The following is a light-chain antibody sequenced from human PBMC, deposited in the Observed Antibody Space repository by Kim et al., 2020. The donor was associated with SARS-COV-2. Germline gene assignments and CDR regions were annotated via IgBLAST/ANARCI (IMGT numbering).Light chain of an antibody. V-gene: IGLV3-1*01. Sequence: YELTQPPSVSVSPGQTASITCSGDKLGDKYACWYQQKPGQSPVLVIYQDSKRPSGIPERFSGSNSGNTATLNISGTQAMDEADYYCQAWDSSTVVLGVG. CDR2: QDS. J-gene: IGLJ2*01. CDR1: KLGDKY. CDR3: QAWDSSTVV.